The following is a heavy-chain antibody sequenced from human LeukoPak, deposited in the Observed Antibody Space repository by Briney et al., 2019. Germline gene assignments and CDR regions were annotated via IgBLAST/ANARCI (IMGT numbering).Heavy chain of an antibody. CDR2: ISYDGSNK. Sequence: PGRSLRLSCAASGFTFSSYGMHWVRQAPGKGLEWVAVISYDGSNKYYADSVKGRFTISRDNSKNTLYLQMNSLRAEDTAVYYCAKDPSSVLRFLEWSGGEYNWSDPWGQGTLVTVSS. CDR1: GFTFSSYG. D-gene: IGHD3-3*01. J-gene: IGHJ5*02. V-gene: IGHV3-30*18. CDR3: AKDPSSVLRFLEWSGGEYNWSDP.